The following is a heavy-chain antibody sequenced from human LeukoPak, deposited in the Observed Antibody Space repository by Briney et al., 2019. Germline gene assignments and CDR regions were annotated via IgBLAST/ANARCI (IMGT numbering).Heavy chain of an antibody. J-gene: IGHJ4*02. CDR2: ISSGSSYI. V-gene: IGHV3-21*01. CDR3: ARDLGNANRYFDY. D-gene: IGHD2-8*01. Sequence: GGSLRLSCAASGFTFSTYRMNWVRQAPGKALEWVSSISSGSSYIYYADSVKGRFTISRDNAKNSLDLQMNSLRVEDTAVYYCARDLGNANRYFDYWGQGTLVTVSS. CDR1: GFTFSTYR.